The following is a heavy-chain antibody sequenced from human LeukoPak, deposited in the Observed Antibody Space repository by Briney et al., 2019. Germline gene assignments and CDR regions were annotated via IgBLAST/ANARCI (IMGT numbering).Heavy chain of an antibody. CDR2: IYPGDPDT. D-gene: IGHD2-15*01. CDR1: GYSFTSYW. J-gene: IGHJ4*02. Sequence: GESLKISCKGPGYSFTSYWIGRVRQMPGKGLEGMGIIYPGDPDTRYSPSFQGQVTISADKSISTAYLQWSSLKASDTAMYYCARGVGYCSGGSCYEVYDYWGQGTLATVSS. CDR3: ARGVGYCSGGSCYEVYDY. V-gene: IGHV5-51*01.